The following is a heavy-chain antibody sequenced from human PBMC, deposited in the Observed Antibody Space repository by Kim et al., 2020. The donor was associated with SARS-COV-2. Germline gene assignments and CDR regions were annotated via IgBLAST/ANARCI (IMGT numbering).Heavy chain of an antibody. J-gene: IGHJ2*01. Sequence: GGSLRLSCAASGFTFSSYAMSWVRQAPGKGLEWVSAISGSGGSTYYADSVKGRFTISRDNSKNTLYLQMNSLGAEDTAVYYCAKDRRGWDSWYFDLWGRGTLVTVSS. CDR1: GFTFSSYA. D-gene: IGHD1-26*01. V-gene: IGHV3-23*01. CDR2: ISGSGGST. CDR3: AKDRRGWDSWYFDL.